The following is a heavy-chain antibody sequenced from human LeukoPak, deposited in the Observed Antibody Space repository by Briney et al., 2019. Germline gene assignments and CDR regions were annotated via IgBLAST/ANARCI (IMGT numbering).Heavy chain of an antibody. J-gene: IGHJ5*02. Sequence: PGGSLRLSCAASGFSVSSNYMTWVRRAPGKGLEWVSVIYGGGDTHYADSVRGRFTISRHTSDNTLYLQMNSLRTEDTAVYYCARATVATGTLWFDTWGQGTLVTVSS. CDR1: GFSVSSNY. CDR3: ARATVATGTLWFDT. V-gene: IGHV3-53*04. D-gene: IGHD1-1*01. CDR2: IYGGGDT.